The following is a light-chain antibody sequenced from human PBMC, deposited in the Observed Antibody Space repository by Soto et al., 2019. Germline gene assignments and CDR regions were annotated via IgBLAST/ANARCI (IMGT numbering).Light chain of an antibody. V-gene: IGLV2-23*02. Sequence: QSALTQPASVSGSPGQSITISCTGTSSNVGSYKLVSWYQQHPGKAPKLMIFEVNKRPSGVSNRFSGSKSGNTASLTISGLKVEDEADYYCCSYSDTNTYVFGSGTKLTVL. CDR3: CSYSDTNTYV. CDR1: SSNVGSYKL. CDR2: EVN. J-gene: IGLJ1*01.